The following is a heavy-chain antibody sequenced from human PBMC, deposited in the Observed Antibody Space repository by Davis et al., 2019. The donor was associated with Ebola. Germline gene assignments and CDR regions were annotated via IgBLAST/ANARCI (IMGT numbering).Heavy chain of an antibody. CDR3: ARDLKVVPVAIYYYYGLDV. CDR1: GFTLSSYW. V-gene: IGHV3-74*01. J-gene: IGHJ6*02. Sequence: GESLKISCAASGFTLSSYWMHWVRQPPGKGLVWVSRINSDGSSTSYADSVKGRFTISRDNAKNTLYLQMNSLRAEDTAVYYCARDLKVVPVAIYYYYGLDVWGQGTTVTVSS. CDR2: INSDGSST. D-gene: IGHD2-2*01.